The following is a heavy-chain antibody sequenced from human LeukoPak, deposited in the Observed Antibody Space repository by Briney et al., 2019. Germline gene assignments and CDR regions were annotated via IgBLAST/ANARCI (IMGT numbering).Heavy chain of an antibody. CDR3: ARVDYGDYLNWFDP. D-gene: IGHD4-17*01. Sequence: SETLSLTCTVSGGSISSSSYYWGWIRQPPGKGLEWIGSIYYSGSTYYNPSLKSRVTISVDTSKNPFSLKLSSVTAADTAVYYCARVDYGDYLNWFDPWGQGTLVTVSS. CDR2: IYYSGST. V-gene: IGHV4-39*01. CDR1: GGSISSSSYY. J-gene: IGHJ5*02.